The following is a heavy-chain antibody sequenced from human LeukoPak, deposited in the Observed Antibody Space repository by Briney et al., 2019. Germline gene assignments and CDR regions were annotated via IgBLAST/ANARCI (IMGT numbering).Heavy chain of an antibody. J-gene: IGHJ3*02. CDR3: ARDRVDYVWGSYRPDAFDI. V-gene: IGHV3-30*03. Sequence: GGSLRLSCAASGFTFSSNGMHWVRQAPGKGLEWVAVISYDGSNKYYADSVKGRFTISRDNSKNTLYLQMNSLRAEDTAVYYCARDRVDYVWGSYRPDAFDIWGQETMVTVSS. D-gene: IGHD3-16*02. CDR1: GFTFSSNG. CDR2: ISYDGSNK.